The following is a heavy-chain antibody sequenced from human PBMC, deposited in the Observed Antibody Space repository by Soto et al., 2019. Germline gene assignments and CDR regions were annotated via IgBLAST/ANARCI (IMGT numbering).Heavy chain of an antibody. J-gene: IGHJ6*02. CDR2: IVNDGSNR. CDR1: GFTFSNYG. CDR3: ARDDEYSGNGMDV. D-gene: IGHD3-10*01. V-gene: IGHV3-33*01. Sequence: QVQLVESGGGVVQPGRSLTLSCAASGFTFSNYGMHWVRQAPGKGLEWVAVIVNDGSNRYHADSVKDRFTISRDNSKNTLYLQMNSLRAEDTAVYYCARDDEYSGNGMDVWGQGTTVTVS.